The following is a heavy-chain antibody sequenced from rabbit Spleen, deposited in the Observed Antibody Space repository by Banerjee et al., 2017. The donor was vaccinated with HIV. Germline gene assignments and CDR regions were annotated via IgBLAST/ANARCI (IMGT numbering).Heavy chain of an antibody. CDR2: INVVTGKA. J-gene: IGHJ4*01. CDR3: ARGFASSSGYYLNL. D-gene: IGHD1-1*01. Sequence: QSLEESGGDLVKPGASLTLTCTASGGSFSFNSYMCWVRQAPGKGLEWIACINVVTGKAVYATWAQGRSTFSKTSSTTVTLQMTSLTASDTATYFCARGFASSSGYYLNLWGPGTLVTVS. V-gene: IGHV1S40*01. CDR1: GGSFSFNSY.